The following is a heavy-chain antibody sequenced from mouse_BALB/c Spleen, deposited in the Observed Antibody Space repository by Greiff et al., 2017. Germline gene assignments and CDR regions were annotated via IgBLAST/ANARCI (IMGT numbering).Heavy chain of an antibody. CDR2: IYPGDGDT. Sequence: QVQLQQSGAELARPGASVKLSCKASGYTFTSYWMQWVKQRPGQGLEWIGAIYPGDGDTRYTQKFKGKATLTADKSSSTAYMQLSSLASEDSAVYYCARGSGYPYYYAMDYWGKGTSVTVSS. D-gene: IGHD3-1*01. CDR1: GYTFTSYW. V-gene: IGHV1-87*01. CDR3: ARGSGYPYYYAMDY. J-gene: IGHJ4*01.